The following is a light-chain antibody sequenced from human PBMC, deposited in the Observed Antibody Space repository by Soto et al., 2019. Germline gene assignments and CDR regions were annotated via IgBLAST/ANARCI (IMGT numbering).Light chain of an antibody. CDR1: SADVGGFNY. CDR3: SSYTTISTLI. V-gene: IGLV2-14*01. Sequence: QSVLTQPASVSGSPGQSITISCTGTSADVGGFNYVSWYQQHPGRAPKLMIYAVSNRPSGVSNRFSGSKSGNTASLTISGLQAEDEAQYYCSSYTTISTLIFGGGTKLTVL. CDR2: AVS. J-gene: IGLJ2*01.